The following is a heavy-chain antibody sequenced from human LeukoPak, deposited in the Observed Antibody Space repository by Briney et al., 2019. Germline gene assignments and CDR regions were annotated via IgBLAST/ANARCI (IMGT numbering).Heavy chain of an antibody. V-gene: IGHV1-18*01. CDR1: GGTFSSYA. CDR3: ARGGGTFPFDY. CDR2: ISAYNGDT. D-gene: IGHD1-26*01. Sequence: GASVKVSCKASGGTFSSYAISWVRQAPGQGLEWMGWISAYNGDTHYAQKVQGRVTMTTDTSTSTAYMELRSLRSDDTAVYYCARGGGTFPFDYWGQGTLVTVSS. J-gene: IGHJ4*02.